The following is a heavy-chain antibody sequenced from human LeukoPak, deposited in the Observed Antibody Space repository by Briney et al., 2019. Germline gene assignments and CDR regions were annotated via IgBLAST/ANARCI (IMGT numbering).Heavy chain of an antibody. V-gene: IGHV3-21*01. Sequence: GGSLRLSCAASGFTFSSYWMSWVRQAPGKGLEWVSSISSSSGYIYYAGSVKGRFTISRDNAKNSLYLQMNSLRAEDTAVYYCARSHRDDSSGYYFYAMDVWGQGTTVTVSS. D-gene: IGHD3-22*01. J-gene: IGHJ6*02. CDR2: ISSSSGYI. CDR3: ARSHRDDSSGYYFYAMDV. CDR1: GFTFSSYW.